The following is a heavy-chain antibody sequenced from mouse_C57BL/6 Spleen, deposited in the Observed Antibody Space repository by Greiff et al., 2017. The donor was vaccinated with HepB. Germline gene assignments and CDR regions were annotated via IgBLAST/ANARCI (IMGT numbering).Heavy chain of an antibody. V-gene: IGHV5-4*01. D-gene: IGHD1-1*01. CDR2: ICDGGSYT. J-gene: IGHJ4*01. CDR1: GFTFSSYD. CDR3: ARDDYGSSDYYAMYY. Sequence: EVKVVESGGGLVKPGGSLKLSCAASGFTFSSYDMSWVRQTPEKRLEWVATICDGGSYTYYPDNVKGRFTFSRDNAKNNRYLQMSHLKSEDTAMYYCARDDYGSSDYYAMYYWGQGTSVTVSS.